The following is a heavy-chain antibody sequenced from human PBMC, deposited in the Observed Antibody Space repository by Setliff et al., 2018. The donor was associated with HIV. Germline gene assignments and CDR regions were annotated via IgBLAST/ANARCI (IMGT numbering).Heavy chain of an antibody. CDR3: ARDSGYTYGPRYFDL. D-gene: IGHD5-18*01. Sequence: GGSLRLSCAASGFTFSRYSMNWVRQAPGKGLEWVSYISSVSGSTIYYADSVKGRFTISRDNAKNSLYLQMNSLRAEDTAVYYCARDSGYTYGPRYFDLWGRGTLVTVSS. CDR2: ISSVSGSTI. CDR1: GFTFSRYS. J-gene: IGHJ2*01. V-gene: IGHV3-48*04.